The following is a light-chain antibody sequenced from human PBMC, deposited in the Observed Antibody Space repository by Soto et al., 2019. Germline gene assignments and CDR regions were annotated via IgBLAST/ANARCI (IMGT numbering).Light chain of an antibody. CDR2: LEGSGSY. V-gene: IGLV4-60*02. Sequence: QSVLTQSSSASASLGSSVKLTCTLSSGHSSYIIAWHHQQPGKAPRYLMKLEGSGSYNKGSGVPDRFLGSSSGADRYLTISNLQFEDEANYYCETWDSNTRVFGGGTKLTVL. CDR1: SGHSSYI. CDR3: ETWDSNTRV. J-gene: IGLJ2*01.